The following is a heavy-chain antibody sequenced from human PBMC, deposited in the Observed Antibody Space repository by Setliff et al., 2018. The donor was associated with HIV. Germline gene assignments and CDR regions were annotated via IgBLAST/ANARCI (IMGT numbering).Heavy chain of an antibody. CDR2: IRVSGGST. V-gene: IGHV3-23*01. J-gene: IGHJ3*02. CDR1: EFTFSSYA. D-gene: IGHD7-27*01. CDR3: AKDGDYRTGDYDSFEI. Sequence: PGGSLRLSCAASEFTFSSYAMVWVRQAPGKGLEWVSSIRVSGGSTYYADYVKSRFTISRDNSKNTLSLQMNSLRAEDTAVYYCAKDGDYRTGDYDSFEIWGQGTMVTVSS.